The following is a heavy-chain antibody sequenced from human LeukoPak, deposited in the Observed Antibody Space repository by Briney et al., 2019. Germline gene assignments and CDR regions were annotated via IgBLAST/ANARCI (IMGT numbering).Heavy chain of an antibody. V-gene: IGHV3-23*01. CDR1: GFTFSSYA. Sequence: GGSLRLSCAASGFTFSSYAMSWVRQAPGKGLEWVSAISGSGGSTYYADSVKGRFTISRDNSKNTLYLQMNRLRAEHTAVYYCAKDPHRRSYSPPSRDYWAQGTLLTVSS. D-gene: IGHD1-26*01. J-gene: IGHJ4*02. CDR2: ISGSGGST. CDR3: AKDPHRRSYSPPSRDY.